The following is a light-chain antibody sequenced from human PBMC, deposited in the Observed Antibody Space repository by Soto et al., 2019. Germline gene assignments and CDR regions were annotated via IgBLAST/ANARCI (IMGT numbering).Light chain of an antibody. CDR1: QSVSSTY. J-gene: IGKJ1*01. CDR2: ATS. V-gene: IGKV3-20*01. Sequence: EIVLTQSPGTLSLSPGERASLSCRASQSVSSTYLAWYQQKPGQAPRLLIYATSTRATGIPDRFSGSGSGTDFTLTISRLEPEDFAVYYCHQYSSSLWTFGQGTKVEIK. CDR3: HQYSSSLWT.